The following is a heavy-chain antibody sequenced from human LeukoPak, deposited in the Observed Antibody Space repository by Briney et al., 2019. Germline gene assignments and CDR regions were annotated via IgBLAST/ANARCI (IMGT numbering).Heavy chain of an antibody. CDR1: GYSISSGYF. Sequence: SETLSLTCIVSGYSISSGYFWGWIRQPPGKGLEWIGRIYHSGSTYYYPSLKSRVTISVDKSKNQFSLKLSSVTAADTAVYYCARSSSGWYGGFYWGQGTLVTVSS. J-gene: IGHJ4*02. CDR2: IYHSGST. V-gene: IGHV4-38-2*02. CDR3: ARSSSGWYGGFY. D-gene: IGHD6-19*01.